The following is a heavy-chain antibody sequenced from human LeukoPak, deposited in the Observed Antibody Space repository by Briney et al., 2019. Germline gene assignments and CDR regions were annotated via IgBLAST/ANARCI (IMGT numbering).Heavy chain of an antibody. Sequence: GGSLRLSCAASGFTFSSYAMSWVRQAPGKGLEWVSLISGSGGSTYYADSVKGRLTISRDNSKNTLYLQMNSLRAEDTAVYYCAKNGDCSGGNCYSSLDYWGQGTLVTVSS. V-gene: IGHV3-23*01. D-gene: IGHD2-15*01. CDR3: AKNGDCSGGNCYSSLDY. CDR2: ISGSGGST. J-gene: IGHJ4*02. CDR1: GFTFSSYA.